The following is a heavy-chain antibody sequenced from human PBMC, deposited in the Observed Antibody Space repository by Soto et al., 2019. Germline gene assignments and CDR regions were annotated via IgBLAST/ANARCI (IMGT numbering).Heavy chain of an antibody. CDR2: IYYSGST. Sequence: SETLSLTCTVSGGSISSYYWSWIRQPPGKGLERIGYIYYSGSTNYNPSLKSRVTISVDTSKNQFSLKLSSVTAADTAVYYCARESIVEYPLPDYYYYYMDVWGKGTTVTVSS. D-gene: IGHD3-10*01. V-gene: IGHV4-59*01. CDR1: GGSISSYY. J-gene: IGHJ6*03. CDR3: ARESIVEYPLPDYYYYYMDV.